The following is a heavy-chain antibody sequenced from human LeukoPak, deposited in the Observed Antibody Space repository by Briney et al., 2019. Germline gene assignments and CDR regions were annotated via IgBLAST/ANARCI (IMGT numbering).Heavy chain of an antibody. D-gene: IGHD3-3*01. CDR3: AREAHYDFWSGYCKDY. CDR1: GFTFSSYS. J-gene: IGHJ4*02. V-gene: IGHV3-48*01. CDR2: ISSSSSTI. Sequence: GGSLRLSCAASGFTFSSYSMNWVRQAPGKGLEWVSYISSSSSTIYYADSVKGRFTISRDNAKNSLYLQMNSLRAEDTAVYYCAREAHYDFWSGYCKDYWGQGTLVTVSS.